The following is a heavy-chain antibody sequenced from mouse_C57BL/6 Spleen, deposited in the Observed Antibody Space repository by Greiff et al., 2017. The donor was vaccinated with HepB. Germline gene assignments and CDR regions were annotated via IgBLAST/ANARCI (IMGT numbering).Heavy chain of an antibody. J-gene: IGHJ3*01. D-gene: IGHD2-4*01. CDR3: ASPYYDYGTAFAY. V-gene: IGHV5-6*02. Sequence: EVKFEESGGDLVKPGGSLKLSCAASGFTFSSYGMSWVRQTPDKRLEWVATISSGGSYTYYPDSVKGRFTISRDNAKNTLYLQMSSLKSEDTAMYYCASPYYDYGTAFAYWGQGTLVTVSA. CDR1: GFTFSSYG. CDR2: ISSGGSYT.